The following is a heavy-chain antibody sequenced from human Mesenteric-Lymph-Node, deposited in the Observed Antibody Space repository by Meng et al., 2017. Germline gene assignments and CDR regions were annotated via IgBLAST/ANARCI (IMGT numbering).Heavy chain of an antibody. J-gene: IGHJ5*02. D-gene: IGHD3-22*01. Sequence: SETLSLTCTVSGGSISSSSYYWGWIRQPPGKGLEWIGSIYYSGSTYYNPSLKSRVTISVDTSKNQFSLKLSSVTAADTAVYYCARMEGSGYPIIPFDPWGQGTLVTVSS. CDR2: IYYSGST. CDR1: GGSISSSSYY. CDR3: ARMEGSGYPIIPFDP. V-gene: IGHV4-39*07.